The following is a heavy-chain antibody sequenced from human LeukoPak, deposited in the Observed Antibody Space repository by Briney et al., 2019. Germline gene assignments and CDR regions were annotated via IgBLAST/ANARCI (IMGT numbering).Heavy chain of an antibody. J-gene: IGHJ3*02. D-gene: IGHD3-22*01. V-gene: IGHV3-7*01. CDR1: GFTFSSYW. CDR2: IKQDGSEK. CDR3: ARDADYYDSSGYYVNAFDI. Sequence: PGGSLRLSRAASGFTFSSYWMSWVRQAPGKGLEWVANIKQDGSEKYYVDSVKGRFTISRDNAKNSLYLQMNSLRAEDTAVYYCARDADYYDSSGYYVNAFDIWGQGTMVTVSS.